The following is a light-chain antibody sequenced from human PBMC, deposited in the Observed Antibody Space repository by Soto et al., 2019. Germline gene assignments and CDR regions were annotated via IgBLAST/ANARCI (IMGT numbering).Light chain of an antibody. J-gene: IGKJ2*01. V-gene: IGKV3-15*01. CDR3: QQYNNWPPMYT. CDR2: GAS. Sequence: DIVMTQSPATLSVSPGERATLSCRASQSVNSNLAWYQQKPGQAPRLLIYGASTRATGFPARFSGSGSGTEFTLTISSLQSEDFAVYYCQQYNNWPPMYTFGQGTKLEIK. CDR1: QSVNSN.